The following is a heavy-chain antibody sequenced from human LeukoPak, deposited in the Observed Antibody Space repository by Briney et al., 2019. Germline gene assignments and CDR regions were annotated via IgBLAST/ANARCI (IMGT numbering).Heavy chain of an antibody. CDR2: IYHSGST. D-gene: IGHD1-14*01. CDR1: RGSTSSGGYY. V-gene: IGHV4-30-2*02. Sequence: PSETLSLTCTVSRGSTSSGGYYWSWILQPPGKGLEWIGYIYHSGSTYYNPSLKSRVTVSVDTSKNQFSLKLSSVTAADTAVYYCARYHSDAFDIWGQGTMVTVSS. J-gene: IGHJ3*02. CDR3: ARYHSDAFDI.